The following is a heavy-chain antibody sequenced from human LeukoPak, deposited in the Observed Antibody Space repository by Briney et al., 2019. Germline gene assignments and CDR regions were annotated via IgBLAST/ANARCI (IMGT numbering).Heavy chain of an antibody. Sequence: GGSLRLSCAASGFTFSSYGMHWVRQAPGKGLEWVAVISYDGSNKYYADSVKGRFTISRDNSKNTLYLQMNSLRAEDTAVYYCAKGEGIVVAPPPPLLYYYGMDVWGQGTTVTVSS. CDR1: GFTFSSYG. J-gene: IGHJ6*02. CDR2: ISYDGSNK. CDR3: AKGEGIVVAPPPPLLYYYGMDV. D-gene: IGHD2-15*01. V-gene: IGHV3-30*18.